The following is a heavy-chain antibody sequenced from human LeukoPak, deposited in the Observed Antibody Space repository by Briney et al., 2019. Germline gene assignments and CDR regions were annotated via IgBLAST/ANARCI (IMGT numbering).Heavy chain of an antibody. V-gene: IGHV1-69*04. J-gene: IGHJ4*02. CDR2: IIPILGIA. CDR1: GGTFSSYA. D-gene: IGHD4-17*01. CDR3: ARGRVYGDYYFDY. Sequence: SVKVSCKASGGTFSSYAISWVRQAPGQGLEWMGRIIPILGIANYAQKLQGRVTMTTDTSTSTAYMELRSLRSDDTAVYYCARGRVYGDYYFDYWGQGTLVTVSS.